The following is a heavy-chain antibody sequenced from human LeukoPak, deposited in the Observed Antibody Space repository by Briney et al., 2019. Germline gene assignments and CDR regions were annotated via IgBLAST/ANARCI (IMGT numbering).Heavy chain of an antibody. Sequence: GASVKVSCTSSGYTFTGYYIHWVRQAPGQGLEWMGWIGANNANTKLEQKFQGRLTMAIDTSTGIVHMELRDLISDDTAVYYCGRNGVVAENRLYVDYWGQGTLVTVSS. J-gene: IGHJ4*02. CDR1: GYTFTGYY. CDR3: GRNGVVAENRLYVDY. CDR2: IGANNANT. D-gene: IGHD2-8*01. V-gene: IGHV1-18*04.